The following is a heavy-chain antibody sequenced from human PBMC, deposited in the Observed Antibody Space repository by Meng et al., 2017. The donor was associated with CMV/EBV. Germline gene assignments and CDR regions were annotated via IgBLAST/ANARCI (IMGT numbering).Heavy chain of an antibody. Sequence: LCCAASGFSFSSYWMHWVRQAPGKGLVWVSRINSDGSSIRYADSVKGRFTISRDNAKNTVYLQMDSLRAEDTAVYYCAILTSTVPRWGQGTLVTVSS. V-gene: IGHV3-74*01. CDR3: AILTSTVPR. CDR1: GFSFSSYW. J-gene: IGHJ4*02. CDR2: INSDGSSI. D-gene: IGHD4-17*01.